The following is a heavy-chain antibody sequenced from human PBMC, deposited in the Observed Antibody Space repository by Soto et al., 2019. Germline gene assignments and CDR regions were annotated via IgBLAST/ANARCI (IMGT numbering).Heavy chain of an antibody. CDR1: GASVSTAC. D-gene: IGHD5-12*01. CDR3: ARRIVATETSAY. V-gene: IGHV4-59*02. CDR2: IYNGGSP. J-gene: IGHJ4*02. Sequence: SETLSLTCTVSGASVSTACWSWIRRPPGKRLEYIGFIYNGGSPNYNPSLESRVTISPDTSKNQSSLKLSSVTAADTAVYYCARRIVATETSAYWGQGTFVIVSS.